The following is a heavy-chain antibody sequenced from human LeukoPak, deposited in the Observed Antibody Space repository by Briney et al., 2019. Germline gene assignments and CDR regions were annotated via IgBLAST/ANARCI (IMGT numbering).Heavy chain of an antibody. CDR1: GGSISSYY. CDR2: IYTSGST. J-gene: IGHJ5*02. D-gene: IGHD2-2*01. V-gene: IGHV4-4*07. CDR3: PRDPYPERYGSSTSCLMWFDP. Sequence: PSETLSLTCTVSGGSISSYYWSWIRQPAGKGLEWIGRIYTSGSTNYNPSLKSRVTMSVDTSKNQFSLKLSSVTAADTDVYCCPRDPYPERYGSSTSCLMWFDPWGQGTLVTVSS.